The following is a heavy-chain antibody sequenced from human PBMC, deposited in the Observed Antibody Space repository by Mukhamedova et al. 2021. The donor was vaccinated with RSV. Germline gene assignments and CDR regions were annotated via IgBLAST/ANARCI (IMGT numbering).Heavy chain of an antibody. Sequence: SYGMHWVRQAPGKGLEWVAVIWYDGSNKYYADSVKGRFTISRDNSKNTLYLQMNSLRAEDTAMYYCAKDYYDSSVYFDYLGQVT. J-gene: IGHJ4*02. V-gene: IGHV3-33*06. D-gene: IGHD3-22*01. CDR3: AKDYYDSSVYFDY. CDR1: SYG. CDR2: IWYDGSNK.